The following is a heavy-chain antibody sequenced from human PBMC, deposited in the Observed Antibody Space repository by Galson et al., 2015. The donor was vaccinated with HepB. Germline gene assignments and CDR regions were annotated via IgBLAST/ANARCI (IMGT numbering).Heavy chain of an antibody. CDR1: GFTFSGSA. CDR3: TRLGDLSGYSSK. D-gene: IGHD6-13*01. Sequence: SLRLSCAASGFTFSGSAMHWARQASGKGLEWVGRIGSKAHNYATAYVASVKGRFTISRDDSKSTAYLQMNSLKTEDTAVYYCTRLGDLSGYSSKWGQGTLVTVSS. V-gene: IGHV3-73*01. J-gene: IGHJ4*02. CDR2: IGSKAHNYAT.